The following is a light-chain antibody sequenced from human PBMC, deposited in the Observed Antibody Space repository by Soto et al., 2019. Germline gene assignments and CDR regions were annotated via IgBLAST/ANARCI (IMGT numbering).Light chain of an antibody. CDR3: QHYDTYWT. CDR1: QSISRW. Sequence: DIQMTQSPSTLSASVGDRITITCRASQSISRWMAWFQPKPGKAPKLLIYDASNLDTGVPSRFSGSGSGTESTLTISSLQPDDFATDFCQHYDTYWTFGQGTKVDIK. CDR2: DAS. J-gene: IGKJ1*01. V-gene: IGKV1-5*01.